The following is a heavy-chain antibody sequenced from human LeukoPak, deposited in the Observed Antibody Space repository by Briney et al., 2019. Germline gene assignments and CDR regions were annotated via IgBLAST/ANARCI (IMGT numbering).Heavy chain of an antibody. Sequence: PGGSLRLSCAASGFTVSSNYMSWVRQAPGKGLEWVSVIYSGGSTYYADSVKGRFTISRDNSKNTLYLQMNSLRAEDTAVYYCVREHYGDYGHYFDYWGQGTLVTVSS. J-gene: IGHJ4*02. D-gene: IGHD4-17*01. V-gene: IGHV3-66*01. CDR2: IYSGGST. CDR1: GFTVSSNY. CDR3: VREHYGDYGHYFDY.